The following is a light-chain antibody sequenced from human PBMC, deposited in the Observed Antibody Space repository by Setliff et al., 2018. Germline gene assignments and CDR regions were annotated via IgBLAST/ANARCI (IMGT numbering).Light chain of an antibody. CDR1: SSDIGAGFG. CDR3: QSYGGSVSGYV. Sequence: QSVLTQPPSVSGAPGQRVTISCTGSSSDIGAGFGVHWYQQLPGTAPKLLIYGTYNRPSGVPDRFSGSKSGTSASLAITGLQAEDEADYYCQSYGGSVSGYVFGTGTKVTVL. CDR2: GTY. V-gene: IGLV1-40*01. J-gene: IGLJ1*01.